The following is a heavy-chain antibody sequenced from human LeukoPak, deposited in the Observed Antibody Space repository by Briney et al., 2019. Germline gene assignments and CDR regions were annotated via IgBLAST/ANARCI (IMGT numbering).Heavy chain of an antibody. CDR1: GGSISSSNW. Sequence: SETLSLTCAVSGGSISSSNWWSWVRQPPGKGLEWIGEIYHSGSTYYNPSLKSRVTISVDRSKNQFSLKLSSVTAADTAVYYCARDNRQRGWYRAFDIWGQGTMVTVSS. D-gene: IGHD6-19*01. CDR3: ARDNRQRGWYRAFDI. J-gene: IGHJ3*02. V-gene: IGHV4-4*02. CDR2: IYHSGST.